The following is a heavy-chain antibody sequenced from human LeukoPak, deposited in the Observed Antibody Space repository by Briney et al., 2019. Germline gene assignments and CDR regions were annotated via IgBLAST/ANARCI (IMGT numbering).Heavy chain of an antibody. CDR3: AKERRVVVPAALVDY. CDR1: GFTFSNAW. Sequence: GGSLRLSCAASGFTFSNAWMSWVRQAPGKGLEWVGRIKSKTDGGTTDYAAPVKGRFTISRDDSKNTLYLQMNSLKTEDTAVYYCAKERRVVVPAALVDYWGQGTLVTVSS. J-gene: IGHJ4*02. V-gene: IGHV3-15*01. D-gene: IGHD2-2*01. CDR2: IKSKTDGGTT.